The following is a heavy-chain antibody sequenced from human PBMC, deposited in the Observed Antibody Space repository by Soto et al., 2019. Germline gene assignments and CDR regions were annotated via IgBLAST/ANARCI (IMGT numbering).Heavy chain of an antibody. Sequence: GGSLRLSCAASGFTFSSYDMHWVRQATGKGLEWVSAIGTAGDTYYPGSVKGRFTISRENAKNSLYLQMNSLRAEDTAVYYCARAWFGELFDYYYGMDVWGQGTTITVSS. D-gene: IGHD3-10*01. CDR1: GFTFSSYD. CDR3: ARAWFGELFDYYYGMDV. V-gene: IGHV3-13*01. J-gene: IGHJ6*02. CDR2: IGTAGDT.